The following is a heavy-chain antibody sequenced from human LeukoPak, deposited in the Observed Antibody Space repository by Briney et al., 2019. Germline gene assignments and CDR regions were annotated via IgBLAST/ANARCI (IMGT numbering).Heavy chain of an antibody. CDR2: IYVTGST. V-gene: IGHV4-4*07. CDR3: ARFSVVRGFFDY. D-gene: IGHD3-10*01. J-gene: IGHJ4*02. Sequence: SETLSLTCTVSGASISSYYWSWIRQPAGKALEWIGRIYVTGSTTYNPSLESRVTMSLDASKNHFSLKLRSVTAADTAVYHCARFSVVRGFFDYWGQGTLVTVSS. CDR1: GASISSYY.